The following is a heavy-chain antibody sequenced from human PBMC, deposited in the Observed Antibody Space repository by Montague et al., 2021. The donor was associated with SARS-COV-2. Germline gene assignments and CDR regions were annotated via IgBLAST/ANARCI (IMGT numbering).Heavy chain of an antibody. D-gene: IGHD6-13*01. Sequence: SETLSLTCTVSGVSLSSSSFYWGWLRQPPGKGLEWIGSIHYSGSTYYNLSLKSRVSISADTSKKLLSLRLSSVTAADTAVYYCASSRYSSRWYYFDYWGQGTLVAVSS. CDR3: ASSRYSSRWYYFDY. CDR2: IHYSGST. J-gene: IGHJ4*02. V-gene: IGHV4-39*01. CDR1: GVSLSSSSFY.